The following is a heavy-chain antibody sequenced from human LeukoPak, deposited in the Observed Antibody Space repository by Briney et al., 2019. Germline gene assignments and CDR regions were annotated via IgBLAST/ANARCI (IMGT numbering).Heavy chain of an antibody. CDR1: GFTFSGSD. V-gene: IGHV3-73*01. Sequence: PGGSLRLSCAASGFTFSGSDMHWVRQASGKGLERVGLIRSKPHSYTTVYAASVQGRFTISRDDSKNTAYLQMNSLKAEDTAVYYCTRQDCSGGSCSYVDYWGQGTLVTVSS. CDR3: TRQDCSGGSCSYVDY. J-gene: IGHJ4*02. D-gene: IGHD2-15*01. CDR2: IRSKPHSYTT.